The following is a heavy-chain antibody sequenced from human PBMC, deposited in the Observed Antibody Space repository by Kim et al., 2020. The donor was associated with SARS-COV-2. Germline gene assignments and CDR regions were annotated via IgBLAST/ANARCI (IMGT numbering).Heavy chain of an antibody. J-gene: IGHJ3*02. CDR3: AKVGSSGWSAWVFDI. Sequence: GGSLRLSCAASGFTFNNFAISWVRQAPGKGLEWVSTIGGSGSKTYYADSVKGRFTIPRDNSKNTVYLQMNSLRVEDTALFYCAKVGSSGWSAWVFDIWC. D-gene: IGHD6-19*01. V-gene: IGHV3-23*01. CDR2: IGGSGSKT. CDR1: GFTFNNFA.